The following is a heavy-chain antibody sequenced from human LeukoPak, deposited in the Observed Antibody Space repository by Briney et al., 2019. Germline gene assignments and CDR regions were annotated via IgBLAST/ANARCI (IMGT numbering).Heavy chain of an antibody. V-gene: IGHV3-23*01. Sequence: LSGGSLRLSCAASGFTFSSYAMSWVRQAPGKGLEWVSAISGSGGSTYYADSVKGRFTISRDNSKNTLYLQMNSLRAEDTAVYYCAKPILPVPTIPESLDYWGQGTLVTVSS. D-gene: IGHD5-24*01. CDR2: ISGSGGST. CDR3: AKPILPVPTIPESLDY. J-gene: IGHJ4*02. CDR1: GFTFSSYA.